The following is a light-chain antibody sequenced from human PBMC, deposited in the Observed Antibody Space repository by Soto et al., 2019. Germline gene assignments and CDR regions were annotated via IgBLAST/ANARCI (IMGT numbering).Light chain of an antibody. CDR1: SSNIGNNY. CDR2: RNN. CDR3: AAWDDSLSGVV. Sequence: QAVVPQPPSASGTPGQRVTISCSGSSSNIGNNYVHWYQQLPGTAPKLLIYRNNQRPSGVPDRVSGSKSGTSASLAISGLRSEEEADYYSAAWDDSLSGVVFGGGTKLTVL. J-gene: IGLJ2*01. V-gene: IGLV1-47*01.